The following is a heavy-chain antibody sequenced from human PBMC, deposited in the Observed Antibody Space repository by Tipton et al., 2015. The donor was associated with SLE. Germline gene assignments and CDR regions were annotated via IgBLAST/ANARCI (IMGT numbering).Heavy chain of an antibody. Sequence: LRLSCAVYGGSFSGYYWSWIRQPPGKGLEWIGEINHSGSTNYNPSLKSRVTISVDTSKNQFSLKLSSVTAADTAVYYCASHGRNSSGWQYYFDYWGQGTLVTVSS. CDR1: GGSFSGYY. V-gene: IGHV4-34*01. CDR2: INHSGST. CDR3: ASHGRNSSGWQYYFDY. J-gene: IGHJ4*02. D-gene: IGHD6-19*01.